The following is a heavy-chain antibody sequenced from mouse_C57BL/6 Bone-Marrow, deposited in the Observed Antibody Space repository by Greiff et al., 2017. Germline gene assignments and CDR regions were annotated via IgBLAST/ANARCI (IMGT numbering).Heavy chain of an antibody. CDR3: AEGGQLRPYYFDY. Sequence: QVQLKESGAELARPGASVKLSCKASGYTFTSYGISWVKQRTGQGLEWIGEIYPRSGNTYYNEKFKGKATLTAAQSSSTAYMELRSLTSEDSAVYFCAEGGQLRPYYFDYWGQGTTLTVSS. CDR1: GYTFTSYG. J-gene: IGHJ2*01. D-gene: IGHD3-2*02. V-gene: IGHV1-81*01. CDR2: IYPRSGNT.